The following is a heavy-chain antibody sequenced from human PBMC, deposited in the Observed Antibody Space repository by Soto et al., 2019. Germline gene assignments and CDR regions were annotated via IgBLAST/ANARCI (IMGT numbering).Heavy chain of an antibody. CDR1: GFTFSSYS. CDR2: ISSSSSYI. V-gene: IGHV3-21*01. J-gene: IGHJ4*02. CDR3: AGIPYYDILTGYYKGGFDY. Sequence: EVQLVESGGGLVKPGGSLRLSCAASGFTFSSYSMNWVRQAPGKGLEWVSSISSSSSYIYYADSVKGRFTISRDNDENSLYLQMNSLRAEDTAVYYCAGIPYYDILTGYYKGGFDYWGQGTLVTVSS. D-gene: IGHD3-9*01.